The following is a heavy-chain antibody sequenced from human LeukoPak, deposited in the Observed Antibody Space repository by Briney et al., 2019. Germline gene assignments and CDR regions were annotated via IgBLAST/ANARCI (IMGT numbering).Heavy chain of an antibody. CDR1: GFTVSSHF. D-gene: IGHD3-10*01. V-gene: IGHV3-64D*06. Sequence: GGSLRLSCAASGFTVSSHFMSWVRQAPGKGLEYVSGISINGGSTDYADSVKGRFTISRDNSKNTVYLQMSSLRAEDTAVYYCVKESRVVRGVIMDAFDMWGQGTMVTVSS. J-gene: IGHJ3*02. CDR2: ISINGGST. CDR3: VKESRVVRGVIMDAFDM.